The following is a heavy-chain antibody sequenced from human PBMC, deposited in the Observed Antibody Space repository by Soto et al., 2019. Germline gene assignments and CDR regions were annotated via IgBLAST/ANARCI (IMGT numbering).Heavy chain of an antibody. CDR3: AKLSRITMIVVVITPSYYFDY. D-gene: IGHD3-22*01. J-gene: IGHJ4*02. V-gene: IGHV3-7*01. Sequence: PGGSLRLSCAASGFTFSSYWMSWVRQAPGKGLEWVANIKQDGREKYYVDSVKGRFTISRDNAKNALYLQMNSLRAEDTAVYYCAKLSRITMIVVVITPSYYFDYWGQGTLVTVSS. CDR1: GFTFSSYW. CDR2: IKQDGREK.